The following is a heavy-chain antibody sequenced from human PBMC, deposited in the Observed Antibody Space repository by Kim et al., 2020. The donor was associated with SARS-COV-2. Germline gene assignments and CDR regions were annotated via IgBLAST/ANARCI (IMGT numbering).Heavy chain of an antibody. V-gene: IGHV3-23*01. CDR3: AKDRPRYCSRTSCYAWDY. D-gene: IGHD2-2*01. CDR2: ISGSGGST. CDR1: GFTFSSYA. J-gene: IGHJ4*02. Sequence: GGSLRLSCAASGFTFSSYAMSWVRQAPGKGLEWVSAISGSGGSTYYADSVKGRFTISRDNSKNTLYVQMNSLRGEDTAVYYCAKDRPRYCSRTSCYAWDYWGQGTLVTVSS.